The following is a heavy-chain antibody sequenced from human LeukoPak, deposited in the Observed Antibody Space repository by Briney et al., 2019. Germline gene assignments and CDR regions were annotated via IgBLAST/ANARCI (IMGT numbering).Heavy chain of an antibody. CDR3: AKVSAGAGYYYGMDV. J-gene: IGHJ6*02. Sequence: GGSLRLSCAASGFTFSSYAMSWVRQAPGKGLEWVSAISGSGGSTYYADSVKGRFTISRDNSKNTLYLQMNSLRAEDTAVYYCAKVSAGAGYYYGMDVWGQGTTVTVSS. D-gene: IGHD3-10*01. V-gene: IGHV3-23*01. CDR1: GFTFSSYA. CDR2: ISGSGGST.